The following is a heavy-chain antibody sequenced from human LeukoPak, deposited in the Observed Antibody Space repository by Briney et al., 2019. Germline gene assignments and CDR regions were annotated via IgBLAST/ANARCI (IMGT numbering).Heavy chain of an antibody. CDR2: INHSGST. J-gene: IGHJ4*02. CDR3: ARGSPSLLRYFDWLNPEAHFDY. V-gene: IGHV4-34*01. D-gene: IGHD3-9*01. Sequence: PSETLSLTCAVYGGSFSGYYWSWIRQPPGKGLEWIGEINHSGSTNYNPSLKSRVTISVDTSKNQFSLKLSSVTAADTAVYYCARGSPSLLRYFDWLNPEAHFDYWGQGTLVTVSS. CDR1: GGSFSGYY.